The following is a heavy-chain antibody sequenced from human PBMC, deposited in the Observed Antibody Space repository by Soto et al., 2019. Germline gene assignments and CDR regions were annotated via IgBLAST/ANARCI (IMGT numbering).Heavy chain of an antibody. CDR3: ARDPPYYYDSSGYRDYYGMDV. J-gene: IGHJ6*02. V-gene: IGHV1-69*04. Sequence: SVKVSCKASGGTLSTYTINWVRQAPGQGLEWMGRIIPILDIANYAQKFQGRVTITADKSTSTAYMELSSLRSEDTAVYYCARDPPYYYDSSGYRDYYGMDVWGQGTTVTVSS. CDR1: GGTLSTYT. D-gene: IGHD3-22*01. CDR2: IIPILDIA.